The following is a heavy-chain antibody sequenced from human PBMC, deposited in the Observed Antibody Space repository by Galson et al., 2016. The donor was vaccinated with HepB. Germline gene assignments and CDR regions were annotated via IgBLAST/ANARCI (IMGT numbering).Heavy chain of an antibody. V-gene: IGHV4-4*02. Sequence: SETLSLTCAVSGVSIRRSNWWSWVRQPPGKGLEWMGEVYHSGNTNYNPSLKSRAIISIDISKNHFSLNLSSVTAADTAVYYCARDLGVAGSFDFWGQGILVTVSS. D-gene: IGHD6-19*01. J-gene: IGHJ4*02. CDR1: GVSIRRSNW. CDR2: VYHSGNT. CDR3: ARDLGVAGSFDF.